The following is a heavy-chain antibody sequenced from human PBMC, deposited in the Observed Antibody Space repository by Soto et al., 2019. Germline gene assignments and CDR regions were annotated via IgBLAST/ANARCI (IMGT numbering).Heavy chain of an antibody. CDR2: IYYSGIT. CDR3: ARDGAATTYFDR. CDR1: GESITSGDYY. Sequence: QVQLQESGPGRVKPSQTLSLTCTVTGESITSGDYYWSWIRQPPGKALEWIGYIYYSGITHYNPSLKSRVTISVDTSRNTFSLQLNSMTAADTAVYYCARDGAATTYFDRWGQGTLVTVFS. V-gene: IGHV4-30-4*01. J-gene: IGHJ4*01. D-gene: IGHD1-1*01.